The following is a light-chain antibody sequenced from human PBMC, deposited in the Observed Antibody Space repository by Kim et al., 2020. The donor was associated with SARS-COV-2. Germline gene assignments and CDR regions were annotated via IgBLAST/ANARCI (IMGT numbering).Light chain of an antibody. CDR2: AAS. J-gene: IGKJ2*01. Sequence: DIQMTQSPSSVSASVGDRVTITCLASQDIKKWLAWYQQKPGKAPKLLIYAASSLETGVPSRFSGSESGTDFTLTISSLQPEDSATYYCQQADTFPYTFGQGTKLEI. V-gene: IGKV1-12*01. CDR3: QQADTFPYT. CDR1: QDIKKW.